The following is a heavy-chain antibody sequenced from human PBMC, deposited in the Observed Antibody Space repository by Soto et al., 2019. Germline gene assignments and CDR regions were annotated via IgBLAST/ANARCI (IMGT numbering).Heavy chain of an antibody. CDR2: MNPNSGNT. V-gene: IGHV1-8*01. D-gene: IGHD3-22*01. Sequence: ASVKVSCKASGYTFTSYDINWVRLATGQGLEWMGWMNPNSGNTAYAQKFQGRVTMTRDTSTSTVYMELSSLRSEDTAVYYCARDYYDSSGYYDAFDIWGQGTMVTVSS. CDR3: ARDYYDSSGYYDAFDI. J-gene: IGHJ3*02. CDR1: GYTFTSYD.